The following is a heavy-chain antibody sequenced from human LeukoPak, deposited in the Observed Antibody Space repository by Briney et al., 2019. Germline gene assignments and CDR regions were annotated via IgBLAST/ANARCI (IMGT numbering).Heavy chain of an antibody. V-gene: IGHV5-51*01. D-gene: IGHD6-25*01. CDR3: ARVRGYGVQKTNPYYFDY. CDR1: GYSFTSYW. J-gene: IGHJ4*02. CDR2: IYPGDSDT. Sequence: GESLKISCKGSGYSFTSYWIGWVRQMPGKGLEWMGIIYPGDSDTRYSPSFQGQVTISADKSIGTAYLQWSSLKASDTAMYYCARVRGYGVQKTNPYYFDYWGQGTLVTVSS.